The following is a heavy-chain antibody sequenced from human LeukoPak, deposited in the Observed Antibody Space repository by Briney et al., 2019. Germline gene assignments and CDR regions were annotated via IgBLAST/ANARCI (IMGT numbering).Heavy chain of an antibody. J-gene: IGHJ4*02. CDR3: ARPGIVGATSFDY. CDR1: GFSFSSYN. V-gene: IGHV3-33*08. CDR2: IRYDGSNK. D-gene: IGHD1-26*01. Sequence: GGSLRLSCAASGFSFSSYNMNWVRQAPGKGLEWVAFIRYDGSNKYYADSVKGRFTISRDNAKNSLYLQMNSLGAEDTAVYYCARPGIVGATSFDYWGQGTLVTVSS.